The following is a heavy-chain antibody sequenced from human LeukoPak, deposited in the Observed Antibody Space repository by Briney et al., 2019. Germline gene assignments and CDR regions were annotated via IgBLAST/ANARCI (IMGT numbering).Heavy chain of an antibody. CDR2: ISWNSGSI. CDR3: AKSPGWYGDYSTLYYFDY. D-gene: IGHD4-17*01. J-gene: IGHJ4*02. CDR1: GFTFDDYA. V-gene: IGHV3-9*01. Sequence: GGSLRLSCAASGFTFDDYAMHWVRQAPGKGLEWVSGISWNSGSIGYADSVKGRFTISRDNAKNSLYLQKNSLRAEDTALYYCAKSPGWYGDYSTLYYFDYWGQGTLVTVSS.